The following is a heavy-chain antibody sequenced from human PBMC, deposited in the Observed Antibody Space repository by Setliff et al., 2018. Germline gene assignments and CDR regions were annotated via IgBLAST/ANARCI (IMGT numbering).Heavy chain of an antibody. D-gene: IGHD2-2*01. J-gene: IGHJ4*02. V-gene: IGHV1-18*01. CDR1: GYTFTNYG. CDR2: INNYNTNT. CDR3: SRLVRFCTKISCQRLLGDDY. Sequence: ASVKVSCKASGYTFTNYGITWVRQAPGQGLEWMGWINNYNTNTNYAQKLQGRVTMTTDASTNTAYMEFKSLRSDDTAIYYCSRLVRFCTKISCQRLLGDDYWGQGALVTVSS.